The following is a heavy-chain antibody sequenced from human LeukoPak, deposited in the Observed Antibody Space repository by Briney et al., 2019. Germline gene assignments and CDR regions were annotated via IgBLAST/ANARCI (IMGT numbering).Heavy chain of an antibody. CDR3: ARGGIVATISDYFDY. CDR2: INHSGST. D-gene: IGHD5-12*01. CDR1: GGSFSGYY. Sequence: SETLSLTCAVYGGSFSGYYWSWIRQPPGKGLEWIGEINHSGSTNYNPSLKSRVTITVDTSKNQFSLKLSSVTAADTAVYYCARGGIVATISDYFDYWGQGTLVTVSS. J-gene: IGHJ4*02. V-gene: IGHV4-34*01.